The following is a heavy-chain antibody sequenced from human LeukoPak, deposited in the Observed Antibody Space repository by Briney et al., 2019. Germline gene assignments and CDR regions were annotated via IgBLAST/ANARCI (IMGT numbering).Heavy chain of an antibody. CDR3: ARNVLQYYYGMDV. D-gene: IGHD4-4*01. J-gene: IGHJ6*02. Sequence: GGSLRLSCAASGFTFSSYGMHWVRQAPGKGLEWVAGIWYDGSNKYYADSVKGRFTISRDNSKNTLYLQMNSLRAEDTAVYYCARNVLQYYYGMDVWGQGTTVTVSS. CDR1: GFTFSSYG. V-gene: IGHV3-33*01. CDR2: IWYDGSNK.